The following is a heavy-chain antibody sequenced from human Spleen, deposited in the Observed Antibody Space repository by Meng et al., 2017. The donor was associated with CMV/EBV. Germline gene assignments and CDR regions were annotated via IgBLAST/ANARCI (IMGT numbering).Heavy chain of an antibody. CDR2: IFYSGST. J-gene: IGHJ4*02. Sequence: SGGSVNSGPYYWSWIRQPPGKGLEWIGYIFYSGSTNYNPSLKSRVTISLDTSKNQFSLKVSSVTAADTAVYYCARALGVAGPEYYLDYWGQGTLVTVSS. CDR3: ARALGVAGPEYYLDY. V-gene: IGHV4-61*01. CDR1: GGSVNSGPYY. D-gene: IGHD6-19*01.